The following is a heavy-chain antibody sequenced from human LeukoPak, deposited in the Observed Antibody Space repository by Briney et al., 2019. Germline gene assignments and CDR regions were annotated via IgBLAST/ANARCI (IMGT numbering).Heavy chain of an antibody. D-gene: IGHD3-22*01. J-gene: IGHJ3*02. CDR3: ARDLYYYDGSTYADIFDI. CDR1: GYTFSSYG. Sequence: GASVKVSCKASGYTFSSYGLSWVRQAPGQGLEWMGWISSYNGNTYYAQKFRGRVTMTTDTSTSTAYMELRSLRSDDTAVFYCARDLYYYDGSTYADIFDIWGQGTMVTVSS. V-gene: IGHV1-18*01. CDR2: ISSYNGNT.